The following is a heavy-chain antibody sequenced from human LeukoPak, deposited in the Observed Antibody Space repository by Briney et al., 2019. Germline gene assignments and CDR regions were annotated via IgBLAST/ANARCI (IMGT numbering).Heavy chain of an antibody. CDR3: ARVRGYYDSSGPRDY. V-gene: IGHV1-18*04. D-gene: IGHD3-22*01. CDR2: ISAYNGNT. J-gene: IGHJ4*02. CDR1: GYTLTDYY. Sequence: ASVKVSCKASGYTLTDYYMHWVGQAPGQGLEWMGWISAYNGNTNYAQKLQGRVTITTDASTSTAYMELRSLRSDDTAVYYCARVRGYYDSSGPRDYWGQGTLVTVSS.